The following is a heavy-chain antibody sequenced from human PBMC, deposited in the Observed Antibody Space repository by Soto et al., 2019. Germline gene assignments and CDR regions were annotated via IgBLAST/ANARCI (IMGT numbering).Heavy chain of an antibody. D-gene: IGHD6-13*01. CDR1: GFTFSTYG. CDR3: ARDYRSSSWYGTDY. J-gene: IGHJ4*02. V-gene: IGHV3-48*01. CDR2: IGSSSTTM. Sequence: EVQLVESGGGLVQSGGSLRLSCVASGFTFSTYGMNWVRQAPGKGLEWVSYIGSSSTTMYYADSVKGRFTMSREKGKKSLYLQMNSLRVEDTAVYYCARDYRSSSWYGTDYWGQGTLVTVST.